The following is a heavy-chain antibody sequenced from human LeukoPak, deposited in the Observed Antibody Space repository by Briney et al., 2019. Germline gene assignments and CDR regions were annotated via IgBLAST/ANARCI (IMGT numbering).Heavy chain of an antibody. Sequence: PGGCLRLSCAGSGFTFSSYSMNWVRQAPGKGLEWISCIDTTSGTIYYAHSVKGRFTISRDNAKNSLYLQMNSLRDDDTAVYFCARDNWNDEAYFDYWGQATLVTVSS. V-gene: IGHV3-48*02. D-gene: IGHD1-20*01. J-gene: IGHJ4*02. CDR2: IDTTSGTI. CDR1: GFTFSSYS. CDR3: ARDNWNDEAYFDY.